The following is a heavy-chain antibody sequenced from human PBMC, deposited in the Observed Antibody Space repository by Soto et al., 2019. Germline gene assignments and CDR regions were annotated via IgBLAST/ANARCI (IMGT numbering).Heavy chain of an antibody. CDR1: GGSFSGYC. CDR3: ARGLYCSGGSCYSYYYYMDV. J-gene: IGHJ6*03. CDR2: INHSGST. D-gene: IGHD2-15*01. V-gene: IGHV4-34*01. Sequence: SETLSLTCAVYGGSFSGYCWSWIRQPPGKGLEWIGEINHSGSTNYNPSLKSRVTISVDTSKNQFSLKLSSVTAADTAVYHCARGLYCSGGSCYSYYYYMDVWGKGTTVTVSS.